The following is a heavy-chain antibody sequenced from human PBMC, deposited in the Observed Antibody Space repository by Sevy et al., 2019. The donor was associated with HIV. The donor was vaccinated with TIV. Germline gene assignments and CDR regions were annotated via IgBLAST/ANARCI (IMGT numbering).Heavy chain of an antibody. J-gene: IGHJ6*02. V-gene: IGHV3-74*01. CDR1: GFTFSTYW. CDR3: ARTASMDYFFYYAMDV. Sequence: GGSLRLSCAASGFTFSTYWMHWARQAPGKGLVWVSRVNSDGSSTIYADSVKGRFTISRDNAKNTLYLQMNSLRAEGTAVYYCARTASMDYFFYYAMDVWGQGTTVTVSS. CDR2: VNSDGSST.